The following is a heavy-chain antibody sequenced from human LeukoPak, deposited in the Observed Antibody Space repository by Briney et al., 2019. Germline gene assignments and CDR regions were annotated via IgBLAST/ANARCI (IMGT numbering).Heavy chain of an antibody. CDR3: ARAPAYYYMDV. CDR1: GGSISSSFYY. Sequence: PSETLSLTCTVSGGSISSSFYYWGWIRQPPGKGLEWIGNIYNTGSTRYKPSLESRVTISLDTSKNQFSLKLSSVTAADTAVYYCARAPAYYYMDVWGKGTTVTVSS. V-gene: IGHV4-39*07. CDR2: IYNTGST. J-gene: IGHJ6*03.